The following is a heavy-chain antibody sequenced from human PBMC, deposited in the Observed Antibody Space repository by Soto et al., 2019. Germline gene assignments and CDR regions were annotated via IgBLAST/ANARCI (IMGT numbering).Heavy chain of an antibody. Sequence: PSETLSLTCTVSGGSISSYYWSWIRQPPGKGLEWIGYIYYSGSTNYNPSLKSRVTISVDTSKNQFSLKLSSVTAADTAVYYCARVPAYYDILTGYYTWVGFDYWGQGTLVNVSS. D-gene: IGHD3-9*01. CDR1: GGSISSYY. CDR3: ARVPAYYDILTGYYTWVGFDY. J-gene: IGHJ4*02. CDR2: IYYSGST. V-gene: IGHV4-59*01.